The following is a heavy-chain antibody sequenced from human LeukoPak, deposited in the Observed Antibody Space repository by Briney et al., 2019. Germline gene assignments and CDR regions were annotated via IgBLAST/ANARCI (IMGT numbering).Heavy chain of an antibody. CDR1: GYTFTSYA. D-gene: IGHD4-17*01. J-gene: IGHJ4*02. CDR2: INAGNGNT. CDR3: ARGLDYGDLDNY. Sequence: ASVKVSCKASGYTFTSYAMHWVRQAPGQRLEWMGWINAGNGNTKYSQKFQGRVTITRDTSASTAYMGLSSLRSEDTAVYYCARGLDYGDLDNYWGQGTLVTVSS. V-gene: IGHV1-3*01.